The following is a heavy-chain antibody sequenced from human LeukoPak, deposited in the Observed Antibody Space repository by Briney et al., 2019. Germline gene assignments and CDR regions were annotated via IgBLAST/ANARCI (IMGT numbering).Heavy chain of an antibody. CDR1: GYTFTGYY. Sequence: RASVKVSCKASGYTFTGYYMHWVRQAPRQGLEWMGWINPNSGGTNYAQKFQGRVTMTRDTSISTAYMELSRLRSDDTAVYYCARDYGDYAYAFDIWGQGTMVTVSS. CDR3: ARDYGDYAYAFDI. J-gene: IGHJ3*02. V-gene: IGHV1-2*02. CDR2: INPNSGGT. D-gene: IGHD4-17*01.